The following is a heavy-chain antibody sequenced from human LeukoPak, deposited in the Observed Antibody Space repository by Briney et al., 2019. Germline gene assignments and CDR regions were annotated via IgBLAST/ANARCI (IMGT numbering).Heavy chain of an antibody. CDR3: AKGDAYYDSSGRAFDI. V-gene: IGHV3-30*02. CDR2: IRYDGSNK. D-gene: IGHD3-22*01. Sequence: GGSLRLSCAASGFTFSSCGMHWVRQAPGKGLEWVAFIRYDGSNKYYADSVKGRFTISRDNSKNTLYLQMNSLRAEDTAVYYCAKGDAYYDSSGRAFDIWGQGTMVTVSS. J-gene: IGHJ3*02. CDR1: GFTFSSCG.